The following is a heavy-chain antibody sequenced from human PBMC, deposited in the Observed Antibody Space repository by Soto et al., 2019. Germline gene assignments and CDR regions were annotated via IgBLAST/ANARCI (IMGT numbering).Heavy chain of an antibody. D-gene: IGHD3-10*01. CDR1: GLTLSDHY. V-gene: IGHV3-72*01. CDR2: SRNKVNVYTT. J-gene: IGHJ4*02. CDR3: ARSYYYGSGSHPYFDY. Sequence: EVQLVESGGGLVQPGGSLSLFCAASGLTLSDHYMDWVRQATGKGLEWVARSRNKVNVYTTEYAASVKGRFTISRDDSKNSLYLQMNSLKTEDTAVYYCARSYYYGSGSHPYFDYWGQGTLVTVSS.